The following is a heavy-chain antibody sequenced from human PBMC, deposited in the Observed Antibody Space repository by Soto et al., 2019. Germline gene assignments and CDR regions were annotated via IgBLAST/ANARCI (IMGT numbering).Heavy chain of an antibody. CDR3: GGGGDGDSALTSGCYFDY. D-gene: IGHD4-17*01. V-gene: IGHV1-69*06. CDR1: GGTFSSYA. CDR2: IIPIFGTA. J-gene: IGHJ4*02. Sequence: QVQLVQSGAAVKKPGSSVKVSCKASGGTFSSYAISWVRQAPGQGLEWMGGIIPIFGTANYAQKFQGSVRITGDKSPRAAYRELGALGPVDTAVYYGGGGGDGDSALTSGCYFDYWGQGTLVTVSS.